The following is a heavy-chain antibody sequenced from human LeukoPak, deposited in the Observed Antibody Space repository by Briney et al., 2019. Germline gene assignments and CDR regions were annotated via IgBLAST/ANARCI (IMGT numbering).Heavy chain of an antibody. CDR2: ISYDGSNR. Sequence: GGSLRLSCAASGFTFSNYGMHWVRQAPGKGLEWVAVISYDGSNRYYADSVKGRFTFSRDNSKNTLYLQMSSLRAEDTAVYYCAKEKGIYCSSIDCSPGMDVWGQGTTVTVSS. D-gene: IGHD2-2*01. J-gene: IGHJ6*02. V-gene: IGHV3-30*18. CDR1: GFTFSNYG. CDR3: AKEKGIYCSSIDCSPGMDV.